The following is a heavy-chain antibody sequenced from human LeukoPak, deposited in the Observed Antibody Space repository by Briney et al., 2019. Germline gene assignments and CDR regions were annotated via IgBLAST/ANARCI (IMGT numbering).Heavy chain of an antibody. V-gene: IGHV1-46*01. CDR3: ARDQGGTTVTSAFDY. Sequence: ASVKVSCKASGYTFTSYYMHWVRQAPGQGLEWMGIINPSGGSTSYAQKFQGRVTMTRDMSTSTVYMELSSLRSEDTAVYYCARDQGGTTVTSAFDYWGQGTLVTVSS. D-gene: IGHD4-17*01. CDR1: GYTFTSYY. J-gene: IGHJ4*02. CDR2: INPSGGST.